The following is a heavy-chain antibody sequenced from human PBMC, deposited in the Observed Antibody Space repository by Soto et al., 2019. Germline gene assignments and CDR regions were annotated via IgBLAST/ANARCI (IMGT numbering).Heavy chain of an antibody. V-gene: IGHV1-69*13. CDR1: GGTFNNYA. CDR3: GRAPTRHIVVGLPPYPDDNPRGV. CDR2: IIPIFGTA. D-gene: IGHD2-21*01. Sequence: SVKVSCKASGGTFNNYAITWVRQAPGQGLEWMGGIIPIFGTANYAQKFQGRVTITADESTSTAYMELSSLRSADKAVSYCGRAPTRHIVVGLPPYPDDNPRGVWAQG. J-gene: IGHJ6*02.